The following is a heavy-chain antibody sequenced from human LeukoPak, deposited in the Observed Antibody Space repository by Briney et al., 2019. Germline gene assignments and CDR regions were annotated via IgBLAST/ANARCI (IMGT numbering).Heavy chain of an antibody. CDR3: ARPSGSYFGGFDY. CDR2: ISYDGSNK. CDR1: GFTFSSYA. D-gene: IGHD1-26*01. J-gene: IGHJ4*02. V-gene: IGHV3-30*04. Sequence: GGSLRLSCAASGFTFSSYAMHWVRQAPGKGLEWVAVISYDGSNKYYADSVKGRFTISRDNSKNTLYLQMNSLRAEDTAVYYCARPSGSYFGGFDYWGQGTLVTVSS.